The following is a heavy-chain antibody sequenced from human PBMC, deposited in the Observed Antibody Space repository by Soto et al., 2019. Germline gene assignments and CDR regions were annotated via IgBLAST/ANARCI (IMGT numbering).Heavy chain of an antibody. J-gene: IGHJ4*02. CDR1: GGSFSGYY. CDR2: INHSGST. Sequence: PSETLSLTCAVYGGSFSGYYWTWIRQPPGTGLEWIGEINHSGSTNYNPSLKSRVTISVDTSKNQFSLKLTSVTAADTAVYYCVRLLDYYGSGSPYDYWGQGTLVTVSS. V-gene: IGHV4-34*01. CDR3: VRLLDYYGSGSPYDY. D-gene: IGHD3-10*01.